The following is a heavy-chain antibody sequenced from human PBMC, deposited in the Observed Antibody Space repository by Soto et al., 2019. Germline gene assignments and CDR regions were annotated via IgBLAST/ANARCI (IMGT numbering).Heavy chain of an antibody. Sequence: AFCEVSGFTTAYLSMRWVRPDTAKGDEWVGGFDPEDGETIYAQKFQGRVTMTEDTSTDTAYMELSSLRSEDTAVCYCATASAKIFTMIVVVSGPHAFDIWGQGTMVAV. V-gene: IGHV1-24*01. CDR2: FDPEDGET. D-gene: IGHD3-22*01. J-gene: IGHJ3*02. CDR3: ATASAKIFTMIVVVSGPHAFDI. CDR1: GFTTAYLS.